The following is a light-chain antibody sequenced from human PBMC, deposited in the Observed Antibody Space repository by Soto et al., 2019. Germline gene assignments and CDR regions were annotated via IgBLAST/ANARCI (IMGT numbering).Light chain of an antibody. CDR2: WAS. CDR3: HHYYSSPFT. Sequence: DIVMTQSPDSLAVSLGERATINCKSSQSVLYSSNSKNYLAWYQQKAGQPPKLLISWASTRESGVPDRFCGAGSGTDFTLTISSLQAEDVAVYYCHHYYSSPFTFGPGTKVEIK. J-gene: IGKJ3*01. V-gene: IGKV4-1*01. CDR1: QSVLYSSNSKNY.